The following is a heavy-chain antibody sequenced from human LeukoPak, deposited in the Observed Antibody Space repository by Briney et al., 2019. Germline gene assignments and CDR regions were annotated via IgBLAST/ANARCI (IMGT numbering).Heavy chain of an antibody. Sequence: GGSLRLSCAASGFTFSNAWMRWVRQAPGKGLVWVVRIKSKTDGWTTDYAARVKVRFTISRDESKNTLYMQMNSGKTEDTAVYYCTTGAVMGPWGQGTLVTVSS. V-gene: IGHV3-15*01. J-gene: IGHJ5*02. CDR2: IKSKTDGWTT. CDR1: GFTFSNAW. D-gene: IGHD2-21*01. CDR3: TTGAVMGP.